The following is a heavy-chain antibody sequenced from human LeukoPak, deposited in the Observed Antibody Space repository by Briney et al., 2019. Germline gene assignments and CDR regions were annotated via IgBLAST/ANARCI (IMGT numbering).Heavy chain of an antibody. J-gene: IGHJ3*01. CDR1: GGSISGYY. D-gene: IGHD2/OR15-2a*01. Sequence: PSETLSLTCTVSGGSISGYYWSWIRPPPGKGLEYIGYIYYSGSANYNPSLKSRVTISVDTSKNQFSLMLSSVTAADTAVYYCARHFRAFDVWGQGTMVTVSS. CDR3: ARHFRAFDV. V-gene: IGHV4-59*08. CDR2: IYYSGSA.